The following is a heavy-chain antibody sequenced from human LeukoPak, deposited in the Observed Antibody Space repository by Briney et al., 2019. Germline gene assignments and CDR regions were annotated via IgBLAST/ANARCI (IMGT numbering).Heavy chain of an antibody. J-gene: IGHJ6*03. Sequence: SETLSLTCAVYGGSFSGYYWSWIRQPPGKGLEWIGEINHSGSTNYNPSLKSRVTISVDTSKNQFSLKLSSVTAADTAVYYCARGRVAETSYYCYYYMDVWGKGTTVTVSS. V-gene: IGHV4-34*01. CDR2: INHSGST. CDR3: ARGRVAETSYYCYYYMDV. CDR1: GGSFSGYY. D-gene: IGHD2-15*01.